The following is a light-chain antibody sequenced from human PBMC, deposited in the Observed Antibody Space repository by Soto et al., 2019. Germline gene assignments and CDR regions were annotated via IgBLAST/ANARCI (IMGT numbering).Light chain of an antibody. V-gene: IGKV3-15*01. CDR3: QQYNNWRGT. Sequence: EFVLTQSPGTLSLSPGERATLSCRASQSVSSILAWYQQKPGQAPRLLIYGASTRATGIPARFSGSGSGTEFTLTISSLQSEDFAVYYCQQYNNWRGTFGQGTKVDIK. J-gene: IGKJ1*01. CDR2: GAS. CDR1: QSVSSI.